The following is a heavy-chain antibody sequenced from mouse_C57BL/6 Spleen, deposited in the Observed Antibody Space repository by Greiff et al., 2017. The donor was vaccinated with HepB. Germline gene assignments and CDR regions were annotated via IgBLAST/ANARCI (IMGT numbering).Heavy chain of an antibody. D-gene: IGHD2-3*01. CDR2: INPNYGTT. CDR1: GYSFTDYN. J-gene: IGHJ4*01. V-gene: IGHV1-39*01. CDR3: ASYDGYYRGFYYAMDY. Sequence: EVQLVEPGPELVKPGASVKISCKASGYSFTDYNMHWVKQSNGKSLEWIGVINPNYGTTSYNQKFKGKATLTVDQSSSTAYMQLNSLTSEDSAVYYFASYDGYYRGFYYAMDYWGQGTSVTVSS.